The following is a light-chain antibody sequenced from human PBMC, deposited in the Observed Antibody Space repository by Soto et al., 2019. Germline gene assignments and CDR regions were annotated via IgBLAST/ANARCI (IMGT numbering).Light chain of an antibody. Sequence: EIVLTQSPGTLSLSPGERATLSCRASQSVSSNYLAWYQQKPGRAPRLLIYGASSRDTGIPDRFSGSGSGTDFTLTISRLEPEDFAVYYCQQYGSSGTFGQGTKV. CDR3: QQYGSSGT. CDR2: GAS. J-gene: IGKJ1*01. CDR1: QSVSSNY. V-gene: IGKV3-20*01.